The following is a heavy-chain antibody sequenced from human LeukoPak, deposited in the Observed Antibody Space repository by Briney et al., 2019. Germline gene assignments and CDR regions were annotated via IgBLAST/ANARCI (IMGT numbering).Heavy chain of an antibody. D-gene: IGHD4-23*01. J-gene: IGHJ4*02. CDR3: ARHTTVGGSLRFDY. V-gene: IGHV5-51*01. CDR1: GYGFSSYW. Sequence: GESLKISCKGSGYGFSSYWIGWVRQMPGKGLEYMGIIWPGDSDTRYSQSFQGQVTISADKSITTAYLQWSSLKASDTAMYYCARHTTVGGSLRFDYWGQGTLVSVSS. CDR2: IWPGDSDT.